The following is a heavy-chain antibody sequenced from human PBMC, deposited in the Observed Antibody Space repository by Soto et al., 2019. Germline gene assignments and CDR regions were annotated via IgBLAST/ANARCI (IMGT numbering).Heavy chain of an antibody. Sequence: VSCKASGGTFSSYAISWVRQAPGQGLEWMGGIIPIFGTANYAQKFQGRVTITADESTSTAYMELSSLRSEDTAVYYCARGYYYYYGMDVWGQGTTVTVSS. CDR1: GGTFSSYA. V-gene: IGHV1-69*01. CDR2: IIPIFGTA. J-gene: IGHJ6*02. CDR3: ARGYYYYYGMDV.